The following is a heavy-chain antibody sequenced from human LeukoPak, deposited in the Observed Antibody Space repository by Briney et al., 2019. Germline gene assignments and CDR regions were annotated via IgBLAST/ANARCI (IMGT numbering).Heavy chain of an antibody. V-gene: IGHV1-18*01. Sequence: ASVKVSCKASGYTFTSYGISWVRQAPGQGLEWMGWVSAYNGNTNYAQKLQGRVTMTTDTSTSTAYMELRSLRSDDTAVYYCARDFGYQLPLNNAFDIWGQGTMVTASS. CDR3: ARDFGYQLPLNNAFDI. CDR1: GYTFTSYG. D-gene: IGHD2-2*01. J-gene: IGHJ3*02. CDR2: VSAYNGNT.